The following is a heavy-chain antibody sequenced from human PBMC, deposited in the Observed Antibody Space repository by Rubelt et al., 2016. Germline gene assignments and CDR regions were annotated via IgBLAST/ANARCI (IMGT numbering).Heavy chain of an antibody. Sequence: QVQLVQSGAEVKKPGASVKVSCQASGYTFTSYYMHWVRQAPGQGLEYMGIINPTDGGTSYVQKFQGRVTMTRDTSTSTVYMELSSLGSYDTAVYYCARELNDFDIWGQGTMVTVSS. CDR2: INPTDGGT. J-gene: IGHJ3*02. CDR1: GYTFTSYY. CDR3: ARELNDFDI. V-gene: IGHV1-46*01.